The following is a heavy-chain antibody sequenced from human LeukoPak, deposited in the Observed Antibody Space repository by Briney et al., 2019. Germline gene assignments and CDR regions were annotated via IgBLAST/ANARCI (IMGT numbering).Heavy chain of an antibody. CDR2: INTNSGGT. CDR1: GYTFTEYY. V-gene: IGHV1-2*02. D-gene: IGHD6-19*01. CDR3: ARDFSVSGWHGAAFDI. J-gene: IGHJ3*02. Sequence: AAVKVSFKGSGYTFTEYYMHWVRQAPGEGGEGMGWINTNSGGTNYAQKFQGTVTMTRDTSISTAYMELSTLRSDDTAVYYCARDFSVSGWHGAAFDIWGQGTMVTVSS.